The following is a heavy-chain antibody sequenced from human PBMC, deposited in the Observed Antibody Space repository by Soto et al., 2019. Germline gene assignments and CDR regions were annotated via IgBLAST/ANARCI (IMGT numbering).Heavy chain of an antibody. CDR1: GYTFNTYY. V-gene: IGHV1-46*02. D-gene: IGHD2-21*02. J-gene: IGHJ4*02. Sequence: QVQLVQSGAEVRKPGASVKVSCKPSGYTFNTYYLHWLRQAPGKALEWMGVIHPSGGGTTYAQKFLGRVTVTRDTSTTTVFMELSSLRSDDTAVYYCARGGHIAVVTASFDYWGQGTLVTVSS. CDR2: IHPSGGGT. CDR3: ARGGHIAVVTASFDY.